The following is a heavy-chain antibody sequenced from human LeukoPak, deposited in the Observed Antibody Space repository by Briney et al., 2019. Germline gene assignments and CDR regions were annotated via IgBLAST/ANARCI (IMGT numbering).Heavy chain of an antibody. V-gene: IGHV3-30*18. Sequence: PGRSLRLSCAASGYTFSSYGMHWVRQAPGKGLEWVAVISYDGSNKYYADSVKGRFTISRDNSKNTLYLQMNSLRAEDTAVYYCAKVNSMFRGVTYYFDYWGQGTLVTVSS. J-gene: IGHJ4*02. D-gene: IGHD3-10*01. CDR1: GYTFSSYG. CDR2: ISYDGSNK. CDR3: AKVNSMFRGVTYYFDY.